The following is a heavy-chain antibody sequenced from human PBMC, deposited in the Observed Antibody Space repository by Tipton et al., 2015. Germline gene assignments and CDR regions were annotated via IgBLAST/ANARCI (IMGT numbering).Heavy chain of an antibody. V-gene: IGHV3-7*01. Sequence: SLRLSCAASGFTFSHFWMSWVRQAPGKGLEWVANIKQDGSEKYYVDSVKGRFTISRDNAKNSLDLQMNSLRAEDTAVYYCARDRYGDPDYWGQGTLVTVSS. CDR1: GFTFSHFW. CDR3: ARDRYGDPDY. D-gene: IGHD4-17*01. CDR2: IKQDGSEK. J-gene: IGHJ4*02.